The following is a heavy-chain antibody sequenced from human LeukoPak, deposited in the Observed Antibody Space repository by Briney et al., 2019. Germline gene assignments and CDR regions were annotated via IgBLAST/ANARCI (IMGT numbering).Heavy chain of an antibody. Sequence: KPSETLSLTCTVSGGSISSSSYYWGWIRQPQGKGLEWIGSIYYSGSTYYNPSLKSRVTISVDTSKNQFSLKLSSVTAADTAVYYCASLKVLYYYDSSGHFDYWGQGTLVTVSS. J-gene: IGHJ4*02. CDR3: ASLKVLYYYDSSGHFDY. V-gene: IGHV4-39*01. CDR1: GGSISSSSYY. D-gene: IGHD3-22*01. CDR2: IYYSGST.